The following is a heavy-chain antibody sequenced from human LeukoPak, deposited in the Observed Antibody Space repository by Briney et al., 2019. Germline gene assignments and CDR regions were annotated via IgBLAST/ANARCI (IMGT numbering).Heavy chain of an antibody. D-gene: IGHD3-10*01. CDR1: GASISSRNW. Sequence: PSETLSLTCAVSGASISSRNWWNWVRQPPRTGLEWIGEIYHSGNTNYNPSLKSRVTFAADESKNQFSLKLNSVTAADTAVYYCARGYYGSGRLDYWGQGSPVTVSS. CDR3: ARGYYGSGRLDY. V-gene: IGHV4-4*02. CDR2: IYHSGNT. J-gene: IGHJ4*02.